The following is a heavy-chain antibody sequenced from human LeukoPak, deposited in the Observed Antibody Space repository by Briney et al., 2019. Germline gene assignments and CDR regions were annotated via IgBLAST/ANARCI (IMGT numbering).Heavy chain of an antibody. CDR2: IIPVFGTS. Sequence: VKVSCKASGGTFSSYAISWVRQAPGQGLEWTGGIIPVFGTSNYAQKFQGRVTITADESTRTAYMELSSLRSEDTAVYYCARVTGGRYCSTTSCYMRGWFDPWGQGTLVTVSS. D-gene: IGHD2-2*02. V-gene: IGHV1-69*13. CDR3: ARVTGGRYCSTTSCYMRGWFDP. J-gene: IGHJ5*02. CDR1: GGTFSSYA.